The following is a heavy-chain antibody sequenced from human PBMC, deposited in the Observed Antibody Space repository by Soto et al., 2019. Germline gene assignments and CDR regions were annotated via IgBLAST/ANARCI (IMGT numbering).Heavy chain of an antibody. J-gene: IGHJ4*02. CDR3: ARPGGTVTPGEYYFDY. CDR2: IYYSGST. Sequence: SETLSLTCTVSGGSISSSSYYWGWIRQPPGKGLEWIGSIYYSGSTYYNPSLKSRVTISVDTSKNQFSLKLSSVTAADTAVYYCARPGGTVTPGEYYFDYWGQGTLVTVSS. CDR1: GGSISSSSYY. V-gene: IGHV4-39*01. D-gene: IGHD4-17*01.